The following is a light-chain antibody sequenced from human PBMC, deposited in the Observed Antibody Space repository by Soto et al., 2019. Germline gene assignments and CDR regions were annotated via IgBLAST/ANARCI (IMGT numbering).Light chain of an antibody. CDR1: SSDVGGYNY. Sequence: QSALTQPRSVSGSPEQSVTISCTGTSSDVGGYNYDSWYQQHPGKAPKLMIYDVSKRPSGVPDRFSGSKSGNTASLTISGLQAEDEADYYCCSYAGSYRVFGTGTKVTVL. V-gene: IGLV2-11*01. CDR3: CSYAGSYRV. CDR2: DVS. J-gene: IGLJ1*01.